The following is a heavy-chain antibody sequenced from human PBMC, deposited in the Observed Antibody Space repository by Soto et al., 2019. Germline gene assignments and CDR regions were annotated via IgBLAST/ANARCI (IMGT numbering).Heavy chain of an antibody. CDR1: GGSISSGGYY. Sequence: SETLSLTCTVSGGSISSGGYYWSWIRQHPGKGLEWIGYIYYSGSTYYNPSLKSRVTISVDTSKNQFSLKLSSVTAADTAVYYCARGKDTAKTLFYFDYWGQGTLVIVSS. J-gene: IGHJ4*02. CDR3: ARGKDTAKTLFYFDY. D-gene: IGHD5-18*01. CDR2: IYYSGST. V-gene: IGHV4-31*03.